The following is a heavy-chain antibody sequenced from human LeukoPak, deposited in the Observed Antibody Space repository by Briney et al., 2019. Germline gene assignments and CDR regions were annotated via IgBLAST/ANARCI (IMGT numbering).Heavy chain of an antibody. J-gene: IGHJ4*02. V-gene: IGHV4-39*01. CDR3: ARAYDILAHYFDY. CDR2: IYYSGST. Sequence: PSETLSLTCTVSGGSISSSSYYWGWIRQPPWKGLEWIGSIYYSGSTYYNPSLKSRVTISVDTSKNQFSLKLSSVTAADTAVYYCARAYDILAHYFDYWGQGTLVTVSS. D-gene: IGHD3-9*01. CDR1: GGSISSSSYY.